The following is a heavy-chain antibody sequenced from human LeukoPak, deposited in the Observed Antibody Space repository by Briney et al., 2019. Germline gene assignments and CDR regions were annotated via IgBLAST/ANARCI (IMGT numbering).Heavy chain of an antibody. V-gene: IGHV1-69*05. D-gene: IGHD3-10*01. CDR2: IIPIFGTA. CDR3: ARDLHRVVVRGVPHYYYYMDV. CDR1: GGTFSSYA. J-gene: IGHJ6*03. Sequence: SVKVSCKASGGTFSSYAISWVRQAPGQGLEWMGGIIPIFGTANYAQKLQGRVTMTTDTSTSTAYMELRSLRSDDTAVYYCARDLHRVVVRGVPHYYYYMDVWGKGTTVTISS.